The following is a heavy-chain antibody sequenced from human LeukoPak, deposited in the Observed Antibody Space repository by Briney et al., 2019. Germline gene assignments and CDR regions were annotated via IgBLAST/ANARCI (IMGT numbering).Heavy chain of an antibody. CDR1: GYTFTSYA. V-gene: IGHV7-4-1*02. CDR2: VNINSGNP. CDR3: ARGRLSRIAAAGKRWFDP. D-gene: IGHD6-13*01. J-gene: IGHJ5*02. Sequence: ASVKVCCNAAGYTFTSYAMNWERQAPGQGLEWKGLVNINSGNPSYAQGFTGRFFFSWGTSVTTAYLKISSLKAEDTAVYYCARGRLSRIAAAGKRWFDPWGHGTLVTVSS.